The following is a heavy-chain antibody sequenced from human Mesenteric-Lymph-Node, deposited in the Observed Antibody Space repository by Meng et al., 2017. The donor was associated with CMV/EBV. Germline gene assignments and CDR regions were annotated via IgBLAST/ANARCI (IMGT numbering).Heavy chain of an antibody. CDR3: ARDHSSSQFDY. CDR1: GFTFGNYA. Sequence: GGSLRLSCAASGFTFGNYAMSWVRQAPGKGLEWVSSISSSSSYIYYADSVKGRFTISRDNAKNSLYLQMNSLRAEDTAVYYCARDHSSSQFDYWGQGTLVTVSS. D-gene: IGHD6-6*01. J-gene: IGHJ4*02. CDR2: ISSSSSYI. V-gene: IGHV3-21*01.